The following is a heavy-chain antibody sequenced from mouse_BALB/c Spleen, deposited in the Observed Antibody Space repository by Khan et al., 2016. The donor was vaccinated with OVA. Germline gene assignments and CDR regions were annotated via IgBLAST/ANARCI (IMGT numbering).Heavy chain of an antibody. Sequence: EVKLEESGPGLVKPSQSLSLTCTVTGYSITSEYAWNWIRQFSGNKLEWMGYINYSGNTRFNPSLKSRTSITRDTSKNQFFLQLNSVTTEDTATYYCTRKDYYDYDPFPYWGQGTLVTVSS. J-gene: IGHJ3*01. CDR1: GYSITSEYA. D-gene: IGHD2-4*01. CDR3: TRKDYYDYDPFPY. CDR2: INYSGNT. V-gene: IGHV3-2*02.